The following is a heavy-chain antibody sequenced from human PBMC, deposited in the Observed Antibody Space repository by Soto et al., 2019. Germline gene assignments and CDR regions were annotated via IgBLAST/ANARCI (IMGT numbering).Heavy chain of an antibody. Sequence: EVQLVESGGGLVKPGGSLRLSCAASGFTFNSYSMNWVRQAPGKGLEWVSSISSSSTSIYYADSVKGRFTISRDNAKNSLYLQMNSLRDEDTAVYYCARGGCSSTSCFLFDYWAQGTLVTVS. CDR2: ISSSSTSI. J-gene: IGHJ4*02. D-gene: IGHD2-2*01. V-gene: IGHV3-21*01. CDR1: GFTFNSYS. CDR3: ARGGCSSTSCFLFDY.